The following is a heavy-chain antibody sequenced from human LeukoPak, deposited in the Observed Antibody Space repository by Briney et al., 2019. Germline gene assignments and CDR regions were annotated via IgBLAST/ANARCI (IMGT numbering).Heavy chain of an antibody. CDR1: GFTFSSYA. J-gene: IGHJ3*02. Sequence: GGSLRLSCSASGFTFSSYAMHWVRQAPGKGLEYVSAISSNGGSTYYADSVKGRFTISRDNSKNTLYLQMSSLRAEDTAAYYCAGTRPRGAFDIWGQGTMVTVSS. V-gene: IGHV3-64D*09. CDR3: AGTRPRGAFDI. CDR2: ISSNGGST. D-gene: IGHD1-1*01.